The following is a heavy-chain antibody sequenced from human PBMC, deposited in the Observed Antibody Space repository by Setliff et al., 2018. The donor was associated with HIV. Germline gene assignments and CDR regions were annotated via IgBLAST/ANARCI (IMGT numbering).Heavy chain of an antibody. V-gene: IGHV1-18*04. Sequence: ASVKVSCQASGYTFTGYFIHWVRLAPGQGLEWMGWVSAYIGDTKYAQRFQGRVTMTTDPSTPTAYMELRGLTSEDTAVYYCARAVGGSNYFDYSGYQDFWGQGTRVTVSS. CDR3: ARAVGGSNYFDYSGYQDF. CDR1: GYTFTGYF. CDR2: VSAYIGDT. D-gene: IGHD3-22*01. J-gene: IGHJ4*02.